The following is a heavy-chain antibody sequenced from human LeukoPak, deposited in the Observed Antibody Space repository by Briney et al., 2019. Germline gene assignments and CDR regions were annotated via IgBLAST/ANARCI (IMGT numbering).Heavy chain of an antibody. CDR2: INPNSGGT. Sequence: ASVKVSCKASGYSFTGYYMHWVRQAPGQGLEWMGWINPNSGGTNYAQKFQGRVTMTRDTSISTAYMELSRLRSDDTAVYYCARGVLVRRKTYYYYYYMDVWGKGTTVTVSS. V-gene: IGHV1-2*02. D-gene: IGHD1-1*01. CDR1: GYSFTGYY. J-gene: IGHJ6*03. CDR3: ARGVLVRRKTYYYYYYMDV.